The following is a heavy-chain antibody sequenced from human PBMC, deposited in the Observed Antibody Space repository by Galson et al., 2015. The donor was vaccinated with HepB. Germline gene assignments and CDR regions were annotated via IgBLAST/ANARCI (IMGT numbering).Heavy chain of an antibody. J-gene: IGHJ6*02. Sequence: LRLSCAASGFTFSSYSMNWVRQAPGKGLEWIGEINHSGSTNYNPSLKSRVTISVDTSKNQFSLKLSSVTAADTAVYYCARVQAGMETPRMLNYYYYYGMDVWGQGTTVTVSS. CDR1: GFTFSSYS. V-gene: IGHV4-34*01. CDR3: ARVQAGMETPRMLNYYYYYGMDV. CDR2: INHSGST. D-gene: IGHD6-13*01.